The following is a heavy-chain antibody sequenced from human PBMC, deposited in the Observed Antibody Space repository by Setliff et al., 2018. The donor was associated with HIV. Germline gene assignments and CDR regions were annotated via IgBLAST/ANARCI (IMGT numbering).Heavy chain of an antibody. V-gene: IGHV1-18*04. J-gene: IGHJ4*02. Sequence: ASVKVSCKASGYTFINYGINWLRQAPGQGLEWMGWINTYNGNTKYGQKFQGSVTMTTDTSTSTAYMELRSLRSDDTAVYYCAREQGDYYGSGSYDYWGQGTLVTVSS. CDR3: AREQGDYYGSGSYDY. CDR1: GYTFINYG. CDR2: INTYNGNT. D-gene: IGHD3-10*01.